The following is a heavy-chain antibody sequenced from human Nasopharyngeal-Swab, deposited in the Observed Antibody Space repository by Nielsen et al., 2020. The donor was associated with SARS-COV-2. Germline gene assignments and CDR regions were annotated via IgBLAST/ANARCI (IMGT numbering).Heavy chain of an antibody. V-gene: IGHV3-74*01. CDR2: LSTDGRST. CDR3: IRNSYSGSYGAFDI. Sequence: GESLKISRAASGFTVSTYWMHWVRQAPGKGPVWIARLSTDGRSTDYADSVKGRFTISRDDAKNTLYVQMNSLRVEDTAVYYCIRNSYSGSYGAFDIWGQGTMVTVSS. CDR1: GFTVSTYW. J-gene: IGHJ3*02. D-gene: IGHD1-26*01.